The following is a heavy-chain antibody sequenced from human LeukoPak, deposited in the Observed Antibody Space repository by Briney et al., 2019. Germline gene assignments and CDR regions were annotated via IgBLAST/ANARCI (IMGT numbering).Heavy chain of an antibody. CDR1: GFTFYHYW. J-gene: IGHJ4*02. CDR2: IKQDGGEK. D-gene: IGHD3-16*01. Sequence: GGSLRLSCAASGFTFYHYWMSWVRQAPGKGPEWVATIKQDGGEKYYGDSVKGRFTISRDNAKNSLSLQMNSLRVEDTAVYYCAERGGRLSWGQGILVTVSS. CDR3: AERGGRLS. V-gene: IGHV3-7*01.